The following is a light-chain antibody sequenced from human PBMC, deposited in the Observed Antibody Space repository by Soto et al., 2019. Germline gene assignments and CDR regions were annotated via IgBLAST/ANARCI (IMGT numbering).Light chain of an antibody. V-gene: IGLV3-9*01. J-gene: IGLJ3*02. CDR1: NIGRKN. CDR3: QVWDSGSVV. Sequence: SYELNQPLSVSVALGQTARITCGGNNIGRKNVHGYQVNPGQAPVLVIYRDSNRPSGITERFSGSNSGNTATLAISGAQAGDDADYYCQVWDSGSVVFGGGTKLTVL. CDR2: RDS.